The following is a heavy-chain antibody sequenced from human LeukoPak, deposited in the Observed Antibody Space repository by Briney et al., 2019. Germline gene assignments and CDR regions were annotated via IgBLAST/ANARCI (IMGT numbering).Heavy chain of an antibody. D-gene: IGHD5-12*01. Sequence: GESLRLSCAASGFTFSRYWIHWVRHAPGKGLEWVSRINPDGSTTTYADSVKGRFTISRDNAKNTVYLQMNSLRAEDTAVYYCAKHRGYSGYDNFDYWGQGTLVTVSS. J-gene: IGHJ4*02. CDR1: GFTFSRYW. V-gene: IGHV3-74*01. CDR3: AKHRGYSGYDNFDY. CDR2: INPDGSTT.